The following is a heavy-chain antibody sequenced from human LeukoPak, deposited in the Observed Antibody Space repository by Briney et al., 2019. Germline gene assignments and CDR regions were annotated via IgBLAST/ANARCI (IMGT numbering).Heavy chain of an antibody. Sequence: GGSLRLSCAASEFSLSTYTMNWVRQAPGKGLEWVSCISSSGTTIYYADSVKGRFTISRDNAKNSLYLQMNSLRAEDTAVYYCARVDGSGSLDYWGQGTLVTVSS. CDR1: EFSLSTYT. CDR2: ISSSGTTI. J-gene: IGHJ4*02. CDR3: ARVDGSGSLDY. D-gene: IGHD3-10*01. V-gene: IGHV3-48*04.